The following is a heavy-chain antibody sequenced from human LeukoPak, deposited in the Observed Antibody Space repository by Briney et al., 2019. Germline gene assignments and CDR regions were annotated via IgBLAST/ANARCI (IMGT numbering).Heavy chain of an antibody. V-gene: IGHV3-48*04. D-gene: IGHD3-10*02. CDR1: GVTFSSYW. CDR3: AELGITMIGGV. CDR2: ISSSGSTI. J-gene: IGHJ6*04. Sequence: GGTLRLSCAASGVTFSSYWMNWVRQAPGKGLEWVSYISSSGSTIYYADSVKGRFTISRDNAKNSLYLQMNSLRAEDTAVYYCAELGITMIGGVWGKGTTVTISS.